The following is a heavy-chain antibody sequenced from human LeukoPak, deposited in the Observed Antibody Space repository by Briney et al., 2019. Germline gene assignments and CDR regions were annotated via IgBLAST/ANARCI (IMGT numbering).Heavy chain of an antibody. CDR1: GGSFSGYY. CDR2: INHSGST. CDR3: ARGRIGRYSDY. J-gene: IGHJ4*02. V-gene: IGHV4-34*01. D-gene: IGHD2-15*01. Sequence: SETLSLTCAVYGGSFSGYYWSWIRQPPGKGLEWIGEINHSGSTNYNPSLKSRVTISVDTSKNQFSLKLSSVTAADTAVYYCARGRIGRYSDYWGQGTLVTVSS.